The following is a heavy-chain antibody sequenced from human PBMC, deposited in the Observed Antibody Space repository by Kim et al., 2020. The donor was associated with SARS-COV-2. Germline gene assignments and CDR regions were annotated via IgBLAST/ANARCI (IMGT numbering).Heavy chain of an antibody. CDR3: EASDY. V-gene: IGHV3-23*01. J-gene: IGHJ4*02. CDR2: ISDSGLRT. Sequence: GGSLRLSCAASGFTFNTYAMSWARQAPGKGLEWVSTISDSGLRTHYADSVKGRFTISRDNSRSTLFLQMNYLRAEDTAIYYCEASDYWGQGSLVTVSS. CDR1: GFTFNTYA.